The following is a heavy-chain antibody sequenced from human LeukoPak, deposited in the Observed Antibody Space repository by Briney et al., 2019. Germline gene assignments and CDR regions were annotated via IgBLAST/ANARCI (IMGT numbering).Heavy chain of an antibody. D-gene: IGHD2-15*01. CDR3: ARFCSHIDCFSSCFDS. Sequence: PSETLSLTCAVYGGSLSGYYWSWIRQPPGKGLEWIGEINHSGSTNSNSSLKSRVTISIDTSKNQFSLNLTSVTAADTAVYYCARFCSHIDCFSSCFDSWGQGILVTVSS. CDR1: GGSLSGYY. V-gene: IGHV4-34*01. CDR2: INHSGST. J-gene: IGHJ4*02.